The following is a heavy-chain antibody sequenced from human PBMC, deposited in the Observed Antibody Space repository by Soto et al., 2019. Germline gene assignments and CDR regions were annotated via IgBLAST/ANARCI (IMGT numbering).Heavy chain of an antibody. CDR3: ARQGYCTNGVCFIFDY. CDR1: GGSISSSSYY. V-gene: IGHV4-39*01. Sequence: PSETLSLTCTVSGGSISSSSYYWGWIRQPPGKGLEWIGSIYYSGSTYYNPSLKSRVTISVDTSKNQFSLKLSSVTAADTAVYYCARQGYCTNGVCFIFDYWGQGTLVTVSS. CDR2: IYYSGST. J-gene: IGHJ4*02. D-gene: IGHD2-8*01.